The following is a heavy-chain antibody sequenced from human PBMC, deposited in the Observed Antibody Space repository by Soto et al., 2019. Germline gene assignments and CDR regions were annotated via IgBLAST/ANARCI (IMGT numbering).Heavy chain of an antibody. J-gene: IGHJ4*02. V-gene: IGHV3-7*03. Sequence: LRLFYAASGFTLSGYWMSCVRQAPGKGLEWVANIKEDGSEKYYADSVKGRFTISRDNAKNSLYLQMNSLRAEDTAVYYCARVGPPSDYWGQGTLVTVSS. CDR3: ARVGPPSDY. CDR2: IKEDGSEK. CDR1: GFTLSGYW.